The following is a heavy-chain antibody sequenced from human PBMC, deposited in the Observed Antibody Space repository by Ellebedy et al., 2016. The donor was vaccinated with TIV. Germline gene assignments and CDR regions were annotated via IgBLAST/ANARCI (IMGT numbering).Heavy chain of an antibody. V-gene: IGHV3-23*01. CDR1: GFTFRRYA. J-gene: IGHJ4*02. D-gene: IGHD6-19*01. Sequence: GESLKISCAASGFTFRRYAMGSVRQAPVKGLEWISVISDSGGATYYAAPLKGRFTTSSDNSNDMVYLQLNSLRPDDTAVYYCAKDSGLSGWYFDYWGQGTLVTVSS. CDR3: AKDSGLSGWYFDY. CDR2: ISDSGGAT.